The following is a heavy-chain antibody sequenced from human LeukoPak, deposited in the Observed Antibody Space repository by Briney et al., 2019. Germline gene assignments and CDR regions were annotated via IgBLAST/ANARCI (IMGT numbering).Heavy chain of an antibody. CDR1: GYTFTSYG. Sequence: ASVKVSCKASGYTFTSYGISWVRQAPGQGLEWMGWISACNGNTNYAQKLQGRVTMTTDTSTSTAYMELRSLRSDDTAVYYCARDLNKVVAATFFDYWGQGTLVTVSS. CDR2: ISACNGNT. J-gene: IGHJ4*02. V-gene: IGHV1-18*01. D-gene: IGHD2-15*01. CDR3: ARDLNKVVAATFFDY.